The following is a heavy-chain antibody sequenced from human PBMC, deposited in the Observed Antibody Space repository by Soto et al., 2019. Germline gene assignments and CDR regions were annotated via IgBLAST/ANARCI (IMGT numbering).Heavy chain of an antibody. CDR1: GGTFSSYT. CDR3: AREGRGYSYGSFAFDI. CDR2: IIPILGIA. V-gene: IGHV1-69*08. Sequence: QVQLVQSGAEVKKPGSSVKVSCKASGGTFSSYTISWVRQAPGQGLEWMGRIIPILGIANYAQKFQGRVTITADKSTSTAYMELSSLRSEDTAVYYCAREGRGYSYGSFAFDIWGQGTMVTVSS. J-gene: IGHJ3*02. D-gene: IGHD5-18*01.